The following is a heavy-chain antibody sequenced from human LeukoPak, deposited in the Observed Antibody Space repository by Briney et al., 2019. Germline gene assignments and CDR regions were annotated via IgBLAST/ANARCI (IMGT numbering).Heavy chain of an antibody. V-gene: IGHV1-18*01. CDR2: ISAYNGNT. CDR3: ARDLKIGVQLWLGYYYYGMDV. Sequence: GASVKVSCKASGYTFTSYGISWVRQAPGQGLEWMGWISAYNGNTNYAQKLQGRVTMTTDTSTCTAYMELRSLRSDDTAVYYCARDLKIGVQLWLGYYYYGMDVWGQGTTVTVSS. CDR1: GYTFTSYG. J-gene: IGHJ6*02. D-gene: IGHD5-18*01.